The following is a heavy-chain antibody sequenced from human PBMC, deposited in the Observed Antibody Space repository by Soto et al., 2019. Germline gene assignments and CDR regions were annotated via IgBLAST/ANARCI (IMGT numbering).Heavy chain of an antibody. V-gene: IGHV4-30-4*01. J-gene: IGHJ4*02. CDR1: GGSISSGDYY. CDR3: ARDYRDGNYYFDY. Sequence: SETLSLTCTVSGGSISSGDYYWSWIRQPPGKGLEWIGYIYYSGSTYYNPSLKSRVNKSVDTSKKQFSLKLSSVTAADMAVYYCARDYRDGNYYFDYWGQGTLVTVSS. D-gene: IGHD1-7*01. CDR2: IYYSGST.